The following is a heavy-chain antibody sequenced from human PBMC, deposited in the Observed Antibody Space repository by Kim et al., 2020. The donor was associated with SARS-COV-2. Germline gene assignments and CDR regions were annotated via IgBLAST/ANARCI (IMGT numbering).Heavy chain of an antibody. D-gene: IGHD6-13*01. CDR3: ARDGARAAAGHHWFDP. J-gene: IGHJ5*02. CDR1: GYTFTGYY. Sequence: ASVKVSCKASGYTFTGYYMHWVRQAPGQGLEWMGWINPNSGGTNYAQKFQGRVTMTRDTSISTAYMELSRLRSDDTAVYYCARDGARAAAGHHWFDPWGQGTLVTVSS. V-gene: IGHV1-2*02. CDR2: INPNSGGT.